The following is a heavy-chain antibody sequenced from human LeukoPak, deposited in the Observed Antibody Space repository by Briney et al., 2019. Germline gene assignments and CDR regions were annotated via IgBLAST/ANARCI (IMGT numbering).Heavy chain of an antibody. V-gene: IGHV1-2*02. D-gene: IGHD3-10*01. CDR2: INPNSGGT. CDR3: ARVPYGPYGMDV. CDR1: GYTFTGYY. J-gene: IGHJ6*02. Sequence: ASVKVSCKASGYTFTGYYMHWVRQAPGQGLEWMGWINPNSGGTNYAQKFQGRVTMTRDTSISTAYMELNRLRSDDTAVYYCARVPYGPYGMDVWGQGTTVTVSS.